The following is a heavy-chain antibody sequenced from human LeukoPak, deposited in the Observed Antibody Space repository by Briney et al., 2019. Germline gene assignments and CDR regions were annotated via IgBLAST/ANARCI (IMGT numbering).Heavy chain of an antibody. CDR3: ARDSSSSFDY. J-gene: IGHJ4*02. D-gene: IGHD6-6*01. CDR2: ISGSGGST. Sequence: PGGSLRLSCAASGFTFSSSAMNWVRQAPGQGLEWVSAISGSGGSTYYADSVQGRFTISRDNSRDTLYLQVSSLGAEDTAVYYCARDSSSSFDYWGQGTLVTVSS. CDR1: GFTFSSSA. V-gene: IGHV3-23*01.